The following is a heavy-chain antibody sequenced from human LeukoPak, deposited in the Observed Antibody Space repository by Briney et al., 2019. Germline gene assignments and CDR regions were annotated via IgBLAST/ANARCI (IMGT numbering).Heavy chain of an antibody. J-gene: IGHJ4*02. Sequence: GGSLRLSCAASGFTLSSYWMSWVRQAPGKGLEWVANIKQDGSEKYYVDSAKGRFTISRDNAKNSLYLQMNSLRAEDTAVYYCARVFRYFDDSSGYYRRFDYWGQGTLVTVSS. V-gene: IGHV3-7*04. CDR3: ARVFRYFDDSSGYYRRFDY. CDR1: GFTLSSYW. D-gene: IGHD3-22*01. CDR2: IKQDGSEK.